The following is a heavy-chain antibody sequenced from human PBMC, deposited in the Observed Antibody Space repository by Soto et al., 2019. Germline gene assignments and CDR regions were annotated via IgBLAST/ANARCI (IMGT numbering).Heavy chain of an antibody. D-gene: IGHD3-3*01. J-gene: IGHJ6*02. Sequence: PGWSLRLSCAASVFTFSSYEMNWVRQAPGKGLEWVSYISSSGSTIYYADSVKGRFTISRDNAKNSLYLQMNSLRAEDTAVYYCARDTSYDFWSGSSPSYYYGMDVWGQGTTVTVSS. CDR2: ISSSGSTI. CDR1: VFTFSSYE. CDR3: ARDTSYDFWSGSSPSYYYGMDV. V-gene: IGHV3-48*03.